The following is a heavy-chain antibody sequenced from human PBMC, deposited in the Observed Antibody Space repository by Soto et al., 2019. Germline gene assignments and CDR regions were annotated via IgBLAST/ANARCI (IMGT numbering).Heavy chain of an antibody. CDR3: TTGIYYDILTGYHNVAY. D-gene: IGHD3-9*01. V-gene: IGHV3-15*01. CDR2: IKSKTDGGTA. J-gene: IGHJ4*02. CDR1: GFNLSHPW. Sequence: SWGSLSLSCVASGFNLSHPWMTWVRQAAGKGLEWVGRIKSKTDGGTADYAAPVKGRATISRDDSKNTVYLQMNSLKTEDTAVYYCTTGIYYDILTGYHNVAYWGQGALVTVSS.